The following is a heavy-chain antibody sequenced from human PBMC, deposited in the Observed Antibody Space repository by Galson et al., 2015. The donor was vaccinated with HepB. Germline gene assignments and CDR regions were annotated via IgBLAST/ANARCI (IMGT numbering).Heavy chain of an antibody. D-gene: IGHD1-26*01. CDR3: AREGWELSYFDY. Sequence: SVKVSCKASGYTFTTYTISWVRRAPGQGLEWMGWISAYNGNTNYAQKFQGRVTMTTDTSTSTAYMELRSLRSDDTAVYYCAREGWELSYFDYWGQGSLVTVSS. V-gene: IGHV1-18*01. J-gene: IGHJ4*02. CDR1: GYTFTTYT. CDR2: ISAYNGNT.